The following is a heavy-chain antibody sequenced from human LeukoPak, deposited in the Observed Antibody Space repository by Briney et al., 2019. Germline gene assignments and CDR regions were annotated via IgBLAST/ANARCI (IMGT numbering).Heavy chain of an antibody. CDR3: ARAPPARWSTNFDY. Sequence: ASVKVSCKTSGYTFTSYGISWVRQAPGQGLEWMGWISAYNGNTNYAQKLQGRVTMTTDTSTSTAYMELRSLRSDDTAVYYCARAPPARWSTNFDYWGQGTLVTVSS. CDR2: ISAYNGNT. D-gene: IGHD1-26*01. V-gene: IGHV1-18*01. J-gene: IGHJ4*02. CDR1: GYTFTSYG.